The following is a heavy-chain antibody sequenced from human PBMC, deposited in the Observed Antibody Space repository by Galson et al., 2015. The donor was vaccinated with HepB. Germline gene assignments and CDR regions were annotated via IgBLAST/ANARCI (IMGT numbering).Heavy chain of an antibody. V-gene: IGHV1-46*01. CDR2: INPNARSGGA. J-gene: IGHJ4*02. D-gene: IGHD2-15*01. CDR3: TRRANGGYWADF. CDR1: GYTFTNFY. Sequence: SVKVSCKASGYTFTNFYIQWIRQAPGQGLQWMGIINPNARSGGAGYAPEFLGRVTMTSDSSTNTAYLEVRSLTPHDTAVYYCTRRANGGYWADFWGQGTSVSVSS.